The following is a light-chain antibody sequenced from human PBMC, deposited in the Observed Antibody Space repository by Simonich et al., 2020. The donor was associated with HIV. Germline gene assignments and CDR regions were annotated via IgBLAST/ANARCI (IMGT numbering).Light chain of an antibody. V-gene: IGKV3-11*01. CDR1: QSVSSY. CDR2: DAS. Sequence: EIVLTQSPATLSLSPGERATLSCRASQSVSSYLAWYQQKPGQAPRLLIYDASNRATGIPARFSGSGSGTDFTLTISSLEPEDFAVYYCQQRSNWPLCTFGLGPKWISN. J-gene: IGKJ3*01. CDR3: QQRSNWPLCT.